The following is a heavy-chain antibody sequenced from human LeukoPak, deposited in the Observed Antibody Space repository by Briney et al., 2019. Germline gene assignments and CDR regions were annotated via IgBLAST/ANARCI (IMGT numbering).Heavy chain of an antibody. J-gene: IGHJ4*02. Sequence: ASVKVSCKASGYTFTNYDFNWVRQATGQGLEWMGWMNPNSGNTGYAQKFQGRVTMTRDTSISTAYMELSSLKSEDTAVYYCARRGWELLGIDSWGQGTLVTVSS. CDR1: GYTFTNYD. CDR3: ARRGWELLGIDS. V-gene: IGHV1-8*01. D-gene: IGHD2-15*01. CDR2: MNPNSGNT.